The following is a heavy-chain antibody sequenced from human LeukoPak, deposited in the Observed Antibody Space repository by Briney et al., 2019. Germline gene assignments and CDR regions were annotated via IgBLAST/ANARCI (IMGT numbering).Heavy chain of an antibody. D-gene: IGHD6-6*01. Sequence: GGSLRLSCAASGFTFSNYWTHWFRQAPGKGLVWVSHINSDGSSTTYADSVKGRFTISRDNAKNTLYLQMNSLRAEDTAVYYCVRDRSGSSSIYWGQGTLVTVSS. CDR3: VRDRSGSSSIY. V-gene: IGHV3-74*01. CDR2: INSDGSST. J-gene: IGHJ4*02. CDR1: GFTFSNYW.